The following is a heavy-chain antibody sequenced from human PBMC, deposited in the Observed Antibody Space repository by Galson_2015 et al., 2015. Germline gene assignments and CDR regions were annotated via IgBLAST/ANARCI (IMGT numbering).Heavy chain of an antibody. D-gene: IGHD6-13*01. CDR2: ISPSSSTI. CDR1: GFTFSNYH. CDR3: VRRGYSSRGFDY. J-gene: IGHJ4*02. Sequence: SLRLSCTASGFTFSNYHMNWVRQAPGKGLEWISYISPSSSTIYYADSVKGRFTIPRDNAKNSLYLQLSGLRDEDTAVYYCVRRGYSSRGFDYWGQGTLVTVSS. V-gene: IGHV3-48*02.